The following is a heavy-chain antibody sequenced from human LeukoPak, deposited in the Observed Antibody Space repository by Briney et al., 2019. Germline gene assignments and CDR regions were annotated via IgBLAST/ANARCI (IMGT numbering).Heavy chain of an antibody. CDR2: INPNSGGT. Sequence: ASVKVSCKASGYTLTDYYMHWVRQAPGQGLEWMGRINPNSGGTNYAQKFQGRVTMTRDTSISTVYMELSRLRSDDTAVYYCARDQRGCSSTSCYYYFDYWGQGTLVTVSS. CDR1: GYTLTDYY. J-gene: IGHJ4*02. CDR3: ARDQRGCSSTSCYYYFDY. D-gene: IGHD2-2*01. V-gene: IGHV1-2*06.